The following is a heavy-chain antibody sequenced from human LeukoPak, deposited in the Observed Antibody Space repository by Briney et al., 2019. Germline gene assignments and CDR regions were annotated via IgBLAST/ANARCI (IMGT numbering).Heavy chain of an antibody. J-gene: IGHJ6*03. CDR1: GGTFSSYA. Sequence: SVKVSCKASGGTFSSYAISWVRQAPGQGLEWMGGIIPIFGTANYAQKFQGRVTITADESTSTAYMELSSLRSEDTAVYYCARVNDYGGNSYYYYYMGVWGKGTTVTVSS. D-gene: IGHD4-23*01. CDR2: IIPIFGTA. CDR3: ARVNDYGGNSYYYYYMGV. V-gene: IGHV1-69*01.